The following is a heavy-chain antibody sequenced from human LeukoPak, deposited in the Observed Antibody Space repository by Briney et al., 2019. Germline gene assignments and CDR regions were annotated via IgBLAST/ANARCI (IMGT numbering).Heavy chain of an antibody. Sequence: GGSLRLSCAASGFIFSPYYMSWVRQAPGKGLECVAHKNPDGGQEPCVDSVKGRFTVSRDNAKNSVFLQMNGLRVEDTAMYYCARWRGQQSEFDLWGQGTLVTVSS. J-gene: IGHJ4*02. D-gene: IGHD6-13*01. CDR2: KNPDGGQE. CDR3: ARWRGQQSEFDL. V-gene: IGHV3-7*01. CDR1: GFIFSPYY.